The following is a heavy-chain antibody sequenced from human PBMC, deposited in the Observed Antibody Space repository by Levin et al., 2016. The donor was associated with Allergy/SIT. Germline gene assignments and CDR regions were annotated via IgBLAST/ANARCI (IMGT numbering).Heavy chain of an antibody. CDR1: GGSISSSSYY. CDR2: IQYSGRT. D-gene: IGHD2-15*01. Sequence: SETLSLTCTVSGGSISSSSYYWGWIRQPPGKGLEWIGYIQYSGRTNYNPSLKSRVTISLDTSKNQFSVKLNSVTAADTAVYYCARGAGWWDYWGQGTLVAVSS. CDR3: ARGAGWWDY. J-gene: IGHJ4*02. V-gene: IGHV4-61*05.